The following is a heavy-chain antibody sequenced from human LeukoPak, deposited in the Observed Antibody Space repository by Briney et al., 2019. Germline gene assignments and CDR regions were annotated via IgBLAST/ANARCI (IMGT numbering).Heavy chain of an antibody. CDR1: GGSISGYY. D-gene: IGHD4-17*01. J-gene: IGHJ3*02. CDR2: IYTSGST. V-gene: IGHV4-4*09. CDR3: ARPLYGDYAAFDI. Sequence: SETLSLTCTVSGGSISGYYWSWIRQPPGKGLEWIGYIYTSGSTNYNPSLKSRLIISVATSKNQFSLKLRSLTAADTAVYYCARPLYGDYAAFDIWGQGTMVTVSS.